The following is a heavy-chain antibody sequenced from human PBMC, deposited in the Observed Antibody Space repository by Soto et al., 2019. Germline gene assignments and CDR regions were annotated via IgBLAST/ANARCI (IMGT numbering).Heavy chain of an antibody. V-gene: IGHV4-59*01. CDR3: ARASITMVRGPTRFDP. Sequence: PSETLSLTCTVSGGTISSWYWSWIRQPPGKGLEWIGYIYYSGSTNCNPSLKSRVTISVDTSKNQFSLKLSSVTAADTAVYYCARASITMVRGPTRFDPWGQGTLVTVSS. J-gene: IGHJ5*02. D-gene: IGHD3-10*01. CDR1: GGTISSWY. CDR2: IYYSGST.